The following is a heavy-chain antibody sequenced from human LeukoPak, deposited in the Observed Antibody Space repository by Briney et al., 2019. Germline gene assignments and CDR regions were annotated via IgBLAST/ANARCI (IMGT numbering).Heavy chain of an antibody. J-gene: IGHJ4*02. D-gene: IGHD6-19*01. CDR2: ISGSGDRT. Sequence: GGSLRLSCAASGITASSYAMTWVRQAPGKGLEWVSSISGSGDRTMYADSVKGRFTISRDNFKNTLYLQMGSLRAEDMAVYYCARGVLARGSSGWYFDYWGQGTLVTVSS. CDR3: ARGVLARGSSGWYFDY. V-gene: IGHV3-23*01. CDR1: GITASSYA.